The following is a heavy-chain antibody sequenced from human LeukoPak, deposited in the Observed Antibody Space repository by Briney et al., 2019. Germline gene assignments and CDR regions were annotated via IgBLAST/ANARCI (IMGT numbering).Heavy chain of an antibody. J-gene: IGHJ4*02. CDR2: ISYDGSNE. V-gene: IGHV3-30*04. Sequence: GGSLRLSCAASGLTFGSYSMHWVRQAPGKGLEWVAFISYDGSNEEYADSVKGRFTISRDNSKNTLYLQMNTLRPEDTAMYYCARVLGAFGDYWGQGTLVTVSS. D-gene: IGHD3-16*01. CDR3: ARVLGAFGDY. CDR1: GLTFGSYS.